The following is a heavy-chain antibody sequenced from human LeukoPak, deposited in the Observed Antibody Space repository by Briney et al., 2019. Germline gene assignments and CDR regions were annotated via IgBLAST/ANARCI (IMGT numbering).Heavy chain of an antibody. J-gene: IGHJ5*02. D-gene: IGHD1-26*01. V-gene: IGHV1-18*01. CDR3: ARDAREHNWFDP. Sequence: ASVKVSCKASGGTFSSYGISWVRQAPGQGLEWMGWISAYNGNTNYAQKLQGRVTMTTDTSTSTAYMELRSLRSDDTAVYYCARDAREHNWFDPWGQGTLVTVSS. CDR1: GGTFSSYG. CDR2: ISAYNGNT.